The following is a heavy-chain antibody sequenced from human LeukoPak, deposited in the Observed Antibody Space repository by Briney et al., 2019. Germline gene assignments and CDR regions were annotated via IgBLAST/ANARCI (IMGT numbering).Heavy chain of an antibody. CDR3: AKVDSSGWFTKYYGMDV. J-gene: IGHJ6*02. V-gene: IGHV3-23*01. CDR2: ISGSGGST. Sequence: GGSLRLSCAASGFTFSSYAMSWVRQAPGKGLEWVSAISGSGGSTYYADSVKGRFTISRDNSKNTLYLQMNSLRAEDTAVYYCAKVDSSGWFTKYYGMDVWGQGTTVTVSS. D-gene: IGHD6-19*01. CDR1: GFTFSSYA.